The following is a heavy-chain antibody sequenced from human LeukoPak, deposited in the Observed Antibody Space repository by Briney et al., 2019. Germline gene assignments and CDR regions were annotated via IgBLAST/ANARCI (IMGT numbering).Heavy chain of an antibody. CDR2: IKPSSGGT. CDR3: ARDLMVRGPMDV. CDR1: GYTFTGYY. J-gene: IGHJ6*03. Sequence: ASVKVSCKASGYTFTGYYIHWVRQGPGQGLEWMGGIKPSSGGTNYAQNSQGRVTMTRDTSIDTAYMELSRLRSDDTAGYYCARDLMVRGPMDVWGKGTTVTVSS. D-gene: IGHD3-10*01. V-gene: IGHV1-2*02.